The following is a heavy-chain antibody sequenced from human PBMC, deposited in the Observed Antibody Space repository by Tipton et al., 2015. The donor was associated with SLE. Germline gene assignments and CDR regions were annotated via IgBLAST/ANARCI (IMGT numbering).Heavy chain of an antibody. V-gene: IGHV4-39*07. CDR1: GGSISSSSYY. D-gene: IGHD6-25*01. Sequence: TLSLTCTVSGGSISSSSYYWGWIRQPPGKGLEWIGSIYHSGTSYYNPSLKSRVTISVDTSKNQFSLKLSSVTAADTAVYYCARDSGSDDWGQGTLVTVSS. J-gene: IGHJ4*02. CDR2: IYHSGTS. CDR3: ARDSGSDD.